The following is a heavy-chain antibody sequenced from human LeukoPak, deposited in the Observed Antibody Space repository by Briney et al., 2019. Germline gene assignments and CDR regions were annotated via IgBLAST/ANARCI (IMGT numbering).Heavy chain of an antibody. V-gene: IGHV5-51*01. CDR1: GYSFTNYW. CDR2: IYPGDSDT. J-gene: IGHJ4*02. D-gene: IGHD2-21*02. Sequence: GESLKISCKGSGYSFTNYWIGWVRQMPGKGLEWMAIIYPGDSDTRYSPSFQGQVTVSADKSISTAYLQWSSLKASDTAMYYCARPPLYCGGDCYIDYWGQGTLVTVSS. CDR3: ARPPLYCGGDCYIDY.